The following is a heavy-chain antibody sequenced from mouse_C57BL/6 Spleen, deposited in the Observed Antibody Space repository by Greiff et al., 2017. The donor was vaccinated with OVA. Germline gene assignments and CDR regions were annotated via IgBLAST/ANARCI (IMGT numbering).Heavy chain of an antibody. Sequence: QVQLQQPGAELVKPGASVKLSCKASGYTFTSYWMQWVKQRPGQGLEWIGEIDPSDSYTNYNQKFKGKATLTVDTSSSTAYMQLSSLTSEDSAVYYCAVYGNYDAMDYWGQGTSVTVSS. D-gene: IGHD2-1*01. CDR3: AVYGNYDAMDY. CDR2: IDPSDSYT. CDR1: GYTFTSYW. J-gene: IGHJ4*01. V-gene: IGHV1-50*01.